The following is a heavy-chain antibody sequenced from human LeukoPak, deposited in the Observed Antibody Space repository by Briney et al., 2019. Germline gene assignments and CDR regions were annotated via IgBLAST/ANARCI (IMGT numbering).Heavy chain of an antibody. CDR3: ARYFWRYSSSSRFDY. CDR2: INPNSGGT. D-gene: IGHD6-6*01. CDR1: GYTFTGYY. J-gene: IGHJ4*02. V-gene: IGHV1-2*02. Sequence: GASVKVSCKASGYTFTGYYMHWVRQAPGQGLEWMGWINPNSGGTNYAQKFRGRVTMTRDTCISTAYMELSRLRSDDTAVYYCARYFWRYSSSSRFDYWGQGTLVTVSS.